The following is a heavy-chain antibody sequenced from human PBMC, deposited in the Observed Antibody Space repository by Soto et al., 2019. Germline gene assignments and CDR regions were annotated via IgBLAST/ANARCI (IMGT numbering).Heavy chain of an antibody. Sequence: QVQLQESGPGLVKPSKTLSLSCNVYGVSVSSGDYYWSWIRQHAGGGLEWIGYIDRSGSTYYKPSLRGRVIMSVDTSKNQIYLRLLSVTAADTAMYYCARDSGGNSENYYGLDVWGHGTTVTVSS. V-gene: IGHV4-31*03. CDR1: GVSVSSGDYY. D-gene: IGHD1-1*01. J-gene: IGHJ6*02. CDR3: ARDSGGNSENYYGLDV. CDR2: IDRSGST.